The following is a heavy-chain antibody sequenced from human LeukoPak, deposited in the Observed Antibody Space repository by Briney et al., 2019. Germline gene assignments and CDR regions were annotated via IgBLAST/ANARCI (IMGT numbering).Heavy chain of an antibody. J-gene: IGHJ4*02. CDR2: IRYDGSNK. CDR1: GFTFSSYG. D-gene: IGHD2-15*01. V-gene: IGHV3-30*02. Sequence: PGGSLRLSCAASGFTFSSYGMHWVRQAPGKGLEWVAFIRYDGSNKYYADSVKGRFTISRDDSKNTLYVQMNSLRAEDTAVYYCAKSYCSGGSCYYLGRGAFDYWGQGTLVTVSS. CDR3: AKSYCSGGSCYYLGRGAFDY.